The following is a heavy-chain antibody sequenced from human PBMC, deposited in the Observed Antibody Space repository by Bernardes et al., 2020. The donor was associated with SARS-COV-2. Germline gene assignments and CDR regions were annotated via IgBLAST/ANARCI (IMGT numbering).Heavy chain of an antibody. V-gene: IGHV4-39*01. D-gene: IGHD3-22*01. CDR3: ARRPMIIVATFDY. J-gene: IGHJ4*01. CDR1: GGSISSSSYY. CDR2: IYYGGYT. Sequence: SETLSLTCTVSGGSISSSSYYWGWIRQPPGKGLEWIATIYYGGYTDYNPSLRSRVTISVDTSKNQFSLKLSSVTAADTAVYYCARRPMIIVATFDYWGQGTLVTGPS.